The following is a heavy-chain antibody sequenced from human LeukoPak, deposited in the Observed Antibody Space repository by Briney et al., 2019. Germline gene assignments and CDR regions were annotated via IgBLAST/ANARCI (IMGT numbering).Heavy chain of an antibody. J-gene: IGHJ6*02. CDR2: IYYSGST. D-gene: IGHD1-1*01. CDR1: GGSISSGDYY. CDR3: ARYTLPPSGYYYYGMDV. Sequence: NPSETLSLTCTVSGGSISSGDYYWSWIRQPPGKGLEWIGYIYYSGSTYYNPSLKSRVTISVDMSKNQFSLKLSSVTAADTAVYYCARYTLPPSGYYYYGMDVWGQGTTVTVSS. V-gene: IGHV4-30-4*01.